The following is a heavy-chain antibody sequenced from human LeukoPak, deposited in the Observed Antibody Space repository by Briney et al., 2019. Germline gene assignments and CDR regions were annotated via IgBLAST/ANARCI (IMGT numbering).Heavy chain of an antibody. CDR3: AREDWTHIVVVPADPGYYYGMDV. Sequence: ASVKVSCKASGYTFTSYGISWVRQAPGQGLEWMGWISAYNGNTNYAQKLQGRVTMTTDTSTSTAYMELRSLRSDDTAVYYCAREDWTHIVVVPADPGYYYGMDVWGQGTTVTVSS. D-gene: IGHD2-2*01. V-gene: IGHV1-18*01. J-gene: IGHJ6*02. CDR2: ISAYNGNT. CDR1: GYTFTSYG.